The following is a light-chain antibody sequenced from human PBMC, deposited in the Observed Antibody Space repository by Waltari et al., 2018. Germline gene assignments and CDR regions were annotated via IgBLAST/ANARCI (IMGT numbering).Light chain of an antibody. CDR1: NSAVGHSNL. CDR3: CSYAGSGTYV. J-gene: IGLJ1*01. Sequence: HSALTQPASVSGTPGQSITISCPVTNSAVGHSNLSPWYQHHPGEAPKLMICEVIKRPSGVSNRFSGSKSGNTASLTISGLQAEDEADYYCCSYAGSGTYVFGTGTKVTVL. CDR2: EVI. V-gene: IGLV2-23*02.